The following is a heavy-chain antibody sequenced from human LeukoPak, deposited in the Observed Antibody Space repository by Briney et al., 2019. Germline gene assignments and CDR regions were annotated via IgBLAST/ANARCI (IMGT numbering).Heavy chain of an antibody. CDR2: INHSGST. J-gene: IGHJ4*02. V-gene: IGHV4-34*01. D-gene: IGHD2-15*01. CDR3: ARHIGGPFDK. Sequence: SETLSLTCAVYGGSFSGYYWSWIRQPPGKGLEWIGEINHSGSTKHNPSLKSRVTTSVDTSKNQFSLKLSSVTAADTAVYYCARHIGGPFDKWGQGALVTVSS. CDR1: GGSFSGYY.